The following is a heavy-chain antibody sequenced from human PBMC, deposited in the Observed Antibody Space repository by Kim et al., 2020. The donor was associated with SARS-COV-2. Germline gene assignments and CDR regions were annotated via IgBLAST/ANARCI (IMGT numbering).Heavy chain of an antibody. J-gene: IGHJ5*02. CDR3: AILSWFGELSAGQCWFDT. CDR1: GGTFSSYA. V-gene: IGHV1-69*13. Sequence: SVKVSCKASGGTFSSYAISWVRQAPGQGLEWMGGIIPIFCTANYAQKFQGRVTITADESTSTAYMELSSLRSEDTAVDYCAILSWFGELSAGQCWFDTWGKGTLVTVSS. CDR2: IIPIFCTA. D-gene: IGHD3-10*01.